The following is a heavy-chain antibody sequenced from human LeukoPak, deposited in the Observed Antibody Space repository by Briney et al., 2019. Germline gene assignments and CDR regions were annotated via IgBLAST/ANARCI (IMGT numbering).Heavy chain of an antibody. J-gene: IGHJ5*02. CDR1: GFTFITSW. Sequence: PGGSLRLSCAASGFTFITSWMTWVRQAPGKGLEWVANIKQDGSEKNYVDSVKGRFTISRDNAKNSLYLQMNSLRGEDTAVYYCAREEGYCSGGSCYFWFDPWGQGTLVTVSS. V-gene: IGHV3-7*05. CDR2: IKQDGSEK. D-gene: IGHD2-15*01. CDR3: AREEGYCSGGSCYFWFDP.